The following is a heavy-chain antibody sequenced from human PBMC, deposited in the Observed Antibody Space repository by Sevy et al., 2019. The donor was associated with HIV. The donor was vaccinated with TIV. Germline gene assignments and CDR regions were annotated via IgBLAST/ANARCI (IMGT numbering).Heavy chain of an antibody. Sequence: ASVKVSCKASGYTFTSYYMHWVRQAPGQGLEWMGIINPSGGSTSYAQMFQGRVTMTRDTSTSTVYMELSSLRSEDTAVYYCAREEYYYGSGSYLYYYYYGMDVWGQGTTVTVSS. CDR3: AREEYYYGSGSYLYYYYYGMDV. D-gene: IGHD3-10*01. CDR2: INPSGGST. V-gene: IGHV1-46*01. CDR1: GYTFTSYY. J-gene: IGHJ6*02.